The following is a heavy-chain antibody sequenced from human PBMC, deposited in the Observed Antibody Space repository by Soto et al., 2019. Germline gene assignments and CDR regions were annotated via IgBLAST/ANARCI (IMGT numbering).Heavy chain of an antibody. Sequence: SETLSLTCTVSGGSISSSSYYWGWIRQPPGKGLEWIGSIYYSGSTYYNPSLKSRVTISVDTSKNQFSLKLSSVTAADTAVYHCARHATYYYGSGPFDYWGQGTLVTV. CDR3: ARHATYYYGSGPFDY. CDR1: GGSISSSSYY. V-gene: IGHV4-39*01. J-gene: IGHJ4*02. D-gene: IGHD3-10*01. CDR2: IYYSGST.